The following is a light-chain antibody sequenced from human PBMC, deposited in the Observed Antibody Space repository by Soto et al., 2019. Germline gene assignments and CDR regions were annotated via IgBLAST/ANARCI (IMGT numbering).Light chain of an antibody. J-gene: IGKJ4*01. V-gene: IGKV1-5*01. Sequence: DIQMTQSPSTLSASVGDRVTITCRASQSINTWLAWYQQKPGKAPNLLLFDASTLQSGVPSRFSGMGFGTECTLIISSLQPDDVATYSCKQYNTDSTVGGGPEVEIK. CDR2: DAS. CDR1: QSINTW. CDR3: KQYNTDST.